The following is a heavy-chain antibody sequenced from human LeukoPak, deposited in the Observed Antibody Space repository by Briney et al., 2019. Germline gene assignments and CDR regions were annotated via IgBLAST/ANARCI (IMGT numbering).Heavy chain of an antibody. J-gene: IGHJ4*02. D-gene: IGHD3-3*01. CDR1: GFTVSSNY. V-gene: IGHV3-30*18. CDR2: ISYDGSNK. Sequence: GGSLRLSCAASGFTVSSNYMSWVRQAPGKGLEWVAVISYDGSNKYYADSVKGRFTISRDNSKNTLYLQMNSLRAEDTAVYYCAKGGDFWSSAHFDYWGQGTLVTVSS. CDR3: AKGGDFWSSAHFDY.